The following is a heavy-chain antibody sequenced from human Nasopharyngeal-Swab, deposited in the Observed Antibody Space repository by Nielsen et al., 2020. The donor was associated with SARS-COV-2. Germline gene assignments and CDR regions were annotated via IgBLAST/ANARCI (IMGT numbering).Heavy chain of an antibody. Sequence: GVSLNISRAPSGFTFSGSAMHWVRQASGKGLEGVGRIRSKANSYATAYAASVKGKITISRDDSKNTAYLQMNSQQTEDTAVYCCARGPPYSGSYWDAFDIWGQGGIVTVSS. CDR3: ARGPPYSGSYWDAFDI. D-gene: IGHD1-26*01. CDR2: IRSKANSYAT. V-gene: IGHV3-73*01. J-gene: IGHJ3*02. CDR1: GFTFSGSA.